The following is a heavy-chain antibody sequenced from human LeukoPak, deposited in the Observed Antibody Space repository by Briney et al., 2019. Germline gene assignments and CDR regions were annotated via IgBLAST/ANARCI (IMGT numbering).Heavy chain of an antibody. CDR3: AHETYYYGSGSYSFDY. CDR1: GFSLSTSGVG. V-gene: IGHV2-5*02. D-gene: IGHD3-10*01. Sequence: SGPTLVNPTQTLTLTCTFSGFSLSTSGVGVGWIRQPPGKALEWLALIYWDDDKRYSPSLKSRLTITKDTSKNQVVLTITNMDPVDTATYYCAHETYYYGSGSYSFDYWGQGTLVTVSS. CDR2: IYWDDDK. J-gene: IGHJ4*02.